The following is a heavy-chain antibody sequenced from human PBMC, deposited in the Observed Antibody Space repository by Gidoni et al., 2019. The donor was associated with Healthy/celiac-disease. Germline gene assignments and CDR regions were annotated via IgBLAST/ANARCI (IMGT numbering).Heavy chain of an antibody. V-gene: IGHV3-21*01. CDR3: ARGRDYSNYEREPGTTRYFDY. Sequence: EVQLVASGGGLVKPGGSLSLSWSASAVAFSRYSLNWVRQAPGKGLEWVSSISSSSSYIYDAVSVKGRFTISRDNAKNSLYLQMNSLRAEDTAVYYCARGRDYSNYEREPGTTRYFDYWGQGTLVTVSS. CDR2: ISSSSSYI. D-gene: IGHD4-4*01. CDR1: AVAFSRYS. J-gene: IGHJ4*02.